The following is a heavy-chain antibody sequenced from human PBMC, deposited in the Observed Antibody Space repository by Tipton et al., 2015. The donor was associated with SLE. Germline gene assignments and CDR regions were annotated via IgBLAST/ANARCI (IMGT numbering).Heavy chain of an antibody. CDR3: ARGWGYDSLYYYYGMDV. CDR2: IYYSGST. CDR1: GYSISRGYY. J-gene: IGHJ6*02. Sequence: LRLSCSVSGYSISRGYYWAWIRQPPGKGLEWIGYIYYSGSTNYNPSLKSRVTISVDTSKNQFSLKLSSVTAADTAVYYCARGWGYDSLYYYYGMDVWGQGTTVTVSS. V-gene: IGHV4-59*01. D-gene: IGHD5-12*01.